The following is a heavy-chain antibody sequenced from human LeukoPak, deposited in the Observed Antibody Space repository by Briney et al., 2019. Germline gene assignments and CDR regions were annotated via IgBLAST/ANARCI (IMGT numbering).Heavy chain of an antibody. CDR3: SRDFDSTSNHIAVAGT. CDR2: INPSGGTT. CDR1: GYTFTSYF. D-gene: IGHD6-19*01. V-gene: IGHV1-46*01. Sequence: APVKVSCKTSGYTFTSYFMHWVRQTPGQGLEWRGIINPSGGTTTYAQKFQGRGTITRDTSTTTVYMELSSLRSEDTAAYYCSRDFDSTSNHIAVAGTWGQGTLVTVSS. J-gene: IGHJ5*02.